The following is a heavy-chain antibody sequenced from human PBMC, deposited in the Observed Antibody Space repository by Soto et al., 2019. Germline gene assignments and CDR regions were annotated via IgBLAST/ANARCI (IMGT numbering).Heavy chain of an antibody. Sequence: PGGSLRLSCAASGFNFSTYGMHWVRQAPGKGLVWVSRISTDGSVTTYADSVKGRFTISRDNAKNTLYLQMNSLRAEDTAVYYCARAYEGEYFDYWGQGTLVTVSS. D-gene: IGHD3-16*01. CDR2: ISTDGSVT. J-gene: IGHJ4*02. V-gene: IGHV3-74*01. CDR3: ARAYEGEYFDY. CDR1: GFNFSTYG.